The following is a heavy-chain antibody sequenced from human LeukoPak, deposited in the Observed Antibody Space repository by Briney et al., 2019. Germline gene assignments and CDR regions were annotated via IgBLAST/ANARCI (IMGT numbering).Heavy chain of an antibody. CDR2: ISYDGSNK. V-gene: IGHV3-30*04. D-gene: IGHD3-3*01. CDR3: ARDHYDFWSGYYTLDFYYFDY. Sequence: GGSLRLSCAASGFTFSSYAMHWVRQAPGKGLEWVAVISYDGSNKYYADSVKGRFTISRDNSKNTLYLQMNSLRAEDTAVYYCARDHYDFWSGYYTLDFYYFDYWGQGTLVTVSS. CDR1: GFTFSSYA. J-gene: IGHJ4*02.